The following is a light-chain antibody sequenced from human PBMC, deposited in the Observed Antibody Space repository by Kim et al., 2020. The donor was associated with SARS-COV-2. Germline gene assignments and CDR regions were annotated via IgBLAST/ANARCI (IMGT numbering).Light chain of an antibody. J-gene: IGLJ3*02. CDR3: QSADSSVTYWV. CDR2: KDS. V-gene: IGLV3-25*03. CDR1: ALPKQY. Sequence: SYELTQPPSVSVSPGQTARITCSGDALPKQYAYWYQQKPGQAPVLVIYKDSERPSGIPELFSGSSSGTTVTLTISGVQAEDEADYYCQSADSSVTYWVFGGGTQLTVL.